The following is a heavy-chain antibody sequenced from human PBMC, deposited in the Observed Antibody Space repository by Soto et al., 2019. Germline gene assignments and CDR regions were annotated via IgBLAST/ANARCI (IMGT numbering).Heavy chain of an antibody. CDR3: AREPWYYDFWSGYKYYFDY. J-gene: IGHJ4*02. CDR2: TYYRSKWYN. CDR1: GDSVSSNSAA. V-gene: IGHV6-1*01. Sequence: SQTLSLTCAISGDSVSSNSAAWNWIRQSPSRGLEWLGRTYYRSKWYNDYAVSVKSRITINPDTSKNQFSLQLNSVTPEDTDVYYCAREPWYYDFWSGYKYYFDYWGQGTLVTVSS. D-gene: IGHD3-3*01.